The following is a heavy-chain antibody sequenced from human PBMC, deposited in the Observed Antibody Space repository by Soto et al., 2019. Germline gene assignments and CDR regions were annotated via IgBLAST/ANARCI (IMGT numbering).Heavy chain of an antibody. Sequence: GGSLRLSCAASGFTFSSYARHWVRQATGKGLEYVSAISSNGGSTYYANSVKGRFTISRDNSKNTLYLQMGSLRAEYLAVYYCTRAPPLFAYCGGDFYFDFWGLGPLVTVSS. J-gene: IGHJ4*02. CDR1: GFTFSSYA. D-gene: IGHD2-21*02. V-gene: IGHV3-64*01. CDR2: ISSNGGST. CDR3: TRAPPLFAYCGGDFYFDF.